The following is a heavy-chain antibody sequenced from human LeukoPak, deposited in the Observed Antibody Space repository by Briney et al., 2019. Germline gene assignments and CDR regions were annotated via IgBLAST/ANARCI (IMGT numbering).Heavy chain of an antibody. D-gene: IGHD1-7*01. CDR1: GFTFSSYG. J-gene: IGHJ4*02. CDR2: IRYDGSNK. CDR3: AKAGTGTTGRGVYYFDY. V-gene: IGHV3-30*02. Sequence: HSGGSLRLSCAASGFTFSSYGMHWVRQAPGKGLEWVAFIRYDGSNKYYADSVKGRFTNSRDNSKNTLYLQMNSLRAEDTAVYYCAKAGTGTTGRGVYYFDYWGQGTLVTVSS.